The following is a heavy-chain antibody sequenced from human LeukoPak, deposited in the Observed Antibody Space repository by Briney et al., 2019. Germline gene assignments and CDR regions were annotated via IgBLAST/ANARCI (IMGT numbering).Heavy chain of an antibody. J-gene: IGHJ4*02. D-gene: IGHD4-17*01. CDR1: GLPFSTFE. V-gene: IGHV3-33*01. Sequence: PGGPLRLPCAPSGLPFSTFEMHWVRQTPGKGLEWVALIWFDGGNTYYTASVKGRFTISRDNSKNTVYLQMNSLRDEDTAVYHCARSTVTNRHYFDYWGQGTQVTVSS. CDR3: ARSTVTNRHYFDY. CDR2: IWFDGGNT.